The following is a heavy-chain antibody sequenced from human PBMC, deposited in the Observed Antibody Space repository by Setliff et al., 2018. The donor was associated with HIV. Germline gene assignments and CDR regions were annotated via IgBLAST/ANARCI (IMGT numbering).Heavy chain of an antibody. Sequence: SETLSLTCTVSGGSISSGSYYWSWIRQPAGKGLEWIGRIYSSGSTNYNPSLKSRVSMSVDTSKNQFSLKVDSVTAADTAVYYCARPAGKGSYYGDDAFDLWGQGTMVTVS. D-gene: IGHD1-26*01. J-gene: IGHJ3*01. CDR1: GGSISSGSYY. V-gene: IGHV4-61*02. CDR3: ARPAGKGSYYGDDAFDL. CDR2: IYSSGST.